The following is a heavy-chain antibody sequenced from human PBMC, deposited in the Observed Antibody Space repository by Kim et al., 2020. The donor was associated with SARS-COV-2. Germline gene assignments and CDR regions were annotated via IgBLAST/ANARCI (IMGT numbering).Heavy chain of an antibody. CDR3: ARHPNYDFWSGYHYYYYYGMDV. Sequence: SETLSLTCTVSGGSISSSSYYWDWIRQPPGKGLEWIGSIYYSGSTYYNPSLKSRVTISVDTSKNQFSLKLSSVTAADTAVYYCARHPNYDFWSGYHYYYYYGMDVWGQGTTVTVSS. CDR2: IYYSGST. V-gene: IGHV4-39*01. CDR1: GGSISSSSYY. D-gene: IGHD3-3*01. J-gene: IGHJ6*02.